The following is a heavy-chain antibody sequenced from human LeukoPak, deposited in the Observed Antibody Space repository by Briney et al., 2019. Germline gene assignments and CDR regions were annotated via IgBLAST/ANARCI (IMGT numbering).Heavy chain of an antibody. J-gene: IGHJ3*02. CDR2: ISASSGKT. V-gene: IGHV1-18*01. CDR1: GYTFISHG. Sequence: ASVKVSCKTSGYTFISHGITWVRQAPGQGLEWMGWISASSGKTNIAQKFQARVTMTTDTSTNTAYMDLRSLRFDDTAVYYCARANCGRTSCYFDIWGQGTKVTVSS. CDR3: ARANCGRTSCYFDI. D-gene: IGHD2-2*01.